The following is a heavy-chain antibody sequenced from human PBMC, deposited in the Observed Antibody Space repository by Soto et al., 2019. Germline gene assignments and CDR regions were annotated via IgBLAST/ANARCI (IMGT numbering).Heavy chain of an antibody. CDR2: MNPNSGNT. J-gene: IGHJ6*02. CDR3: ARGEGNCISTSCYYYYGMDV. V-gene: IGHV1-8*01. D-gene: IGHD2-2*01. Sequence: ASVKVSCKASGYTFTSYDINWVRQATGQGLEWMGWMNPNSGNTGYAQKFQGRVTMTRSTSISTAYMELSSLRSEDTAVYYCARGEGNCISTSCYYYYGMDVWGQGTTVTVSS. CDR1: GYTFTSYD.